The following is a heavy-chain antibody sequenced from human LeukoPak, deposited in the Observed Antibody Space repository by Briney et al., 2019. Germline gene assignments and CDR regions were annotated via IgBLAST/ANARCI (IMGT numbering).Heavy chain of an antibody. V-gene: IGHV1-8*03. Sequence: ASVKVSCKASGYTFTSYDINWVRQATGQGLEWMGWMNPNSGNTGYAQKFQGRVTITRNTSISTAYMELSSLRSEDTAVYYCARARTPLLWFGEPFDYWGQGTLVTVSS. D-gene: IGHD3-10*01. CDR2: MNPNSGNT. CDR1: GYTFTSYD. J-gene: IGHJ4*02. CDR3: ARARTPLLWFGEPFDY.